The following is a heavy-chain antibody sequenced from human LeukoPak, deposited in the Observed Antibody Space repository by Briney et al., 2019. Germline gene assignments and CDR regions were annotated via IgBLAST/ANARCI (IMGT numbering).Heavy chain of an antibody. Sequence: GGSLRLSCAASGFTFSSYSMNWVRQAPGKVLERVSSISSSSSYIYYADSVKGRFTISRDNAKNSLYLQMNSLRAEDTAVYYCARDDYGGDSIENAFDVWGQGTLLTVSS. CDR2: ISSSSSYI. D-gene: IGHD4-23*01. J-gene: IGHJ3*01. CDR3: ARDDYGGDSIENAFDV. CDR1: GFTFSSYS. V-gene: IGHV3-21*01.